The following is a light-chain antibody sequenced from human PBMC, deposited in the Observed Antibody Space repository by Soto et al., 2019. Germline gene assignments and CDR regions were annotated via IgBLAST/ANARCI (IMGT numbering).Light chain of an antibody. CDR3: QSYDSSLV. J-gene: IGLJ2*01. V-gene: IGLV1-40*01. CDR2: GNS. CDR1: SSNIGAGYD. Sequence: QSVLTQPPSVSGAPGQRVTSSCTGSSSNIGAGYDVHWYQQLPGTAPKLLIYGNSNRPSGVPDRFSGSKSGTSASLAITWLQAEDEADYYCQSYDSSLVFGGGTKLTVL.